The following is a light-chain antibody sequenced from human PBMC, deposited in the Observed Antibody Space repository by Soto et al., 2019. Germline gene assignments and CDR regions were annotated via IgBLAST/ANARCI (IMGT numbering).Light chain of an antibody. Sequence: DIQMTQSPSTLSASVGGRFTITCRASQSISSWLAWYQQKPGKAPKXXIYKASSLESGVPSRFSGIGSGTEFTLTISRLQTDDFATYDGQQYNSYSRTFGQGTKVDIK. CDR1: QSISSW. CDR2: KAS. J-gene: IGKJ1*01. V-gene: IGKV1-5*03. CDR3: QQYNSYSRT.